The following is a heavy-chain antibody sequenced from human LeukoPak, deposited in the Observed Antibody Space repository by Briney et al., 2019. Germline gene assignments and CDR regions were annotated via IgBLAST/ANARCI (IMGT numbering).Heavy chain of an antibody. CDR1: GFKFDGYA. CDR2: ISWNSGTI. Sequence: PGGSLRLSCAASGFKFDGYAMHWVRQAPGKGLEWVSGISWNSGTIAYADSVKGRFTISRDDAKNSLYLQMNSLRVEDTALYYCAKDIAPAVFYYMDVWGKGTTVIVSS. J-gene: IGHJ6*03. V-gene: IGHV3-9*01. CDR3: AKDIAPAVFYYMDV.